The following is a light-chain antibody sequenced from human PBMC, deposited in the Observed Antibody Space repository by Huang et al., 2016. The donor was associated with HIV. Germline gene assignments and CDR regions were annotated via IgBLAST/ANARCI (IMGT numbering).Light chain of an antibody. Sequence: DIQMTQSPSTLSASVGDRVTINCRASQSISTWLAWYQQIPGKAPKLLIYKASSLESGVPSRFSGSGSGTEFTLTISSLQPDDFATYYCQQYNTDSGYTFGQGTKLEI. CDR1: QSISTW. CDR2: KAS. J-gene: IGKJ2*01. V-gene: IGKV1-5*03. CDR3: QQYNTDSGYT.